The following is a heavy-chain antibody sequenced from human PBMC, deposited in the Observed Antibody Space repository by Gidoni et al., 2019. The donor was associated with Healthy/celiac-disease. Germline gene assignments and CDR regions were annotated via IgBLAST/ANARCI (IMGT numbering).Heavy chain of an antibody. CDR1: GGTFSSYA. J-gene: IGHJ4*02. CDR2: IIPIFGTA. V-gene: IGHV1-69*01. CDR3: ARDEYYGSGSYSDY. Sequence: QVQLVQSGAEVKKPWSSVKVYCQASGGTFSSYAISWVRQAPGQGLEWMGGIIPIFGTANYAQKFQGRVTITADESTSTAYMELSSLRSEDTAVYYCARDEYYGSGSYSDYWGQGTLVTVSS. D-gene: IGHD3-10*01.